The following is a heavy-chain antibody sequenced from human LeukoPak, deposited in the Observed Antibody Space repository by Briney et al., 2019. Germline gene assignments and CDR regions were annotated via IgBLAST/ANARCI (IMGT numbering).Heavy chain of an antibody. Sequence: AETLSLTCTVSGGSINNYFWSWIRQPPGKGLECIAYIYYSDSTNYKPPLKRRVTVSVDTSKDQFSLKLSSVTAADTAIYYCARFPGGAEYRHYYYMDVWGTGTTVTVSS. J-gene: IGHJ6*03. CDR1: GGSINNYF. CDR2: IYYSDST. CDR3: ARFPGGAEYRHYYYMDV. V-gene: IGHV4-59*01. D-gene: IGHD1-14*01.